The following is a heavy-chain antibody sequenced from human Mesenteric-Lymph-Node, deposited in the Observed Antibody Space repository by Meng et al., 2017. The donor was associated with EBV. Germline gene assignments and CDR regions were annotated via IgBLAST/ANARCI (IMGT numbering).Heavy chain of an antibody. D-gene: IGHD6-13*01. J-gene: IGHJ4*02. Sequence: QPRWSGPGPVKPFGTLSLTFAVSGHSISMVTYWWSWVRQSPGKVLECMGEIYHSGSTNYNPSLKSRVTMSVDKSKNQFSLTLSSVTAADTAVYYCARALLSSTWYKSFYFDSWGQGTLVTVSS. CDR2: IYHSGST. CDR3: ARALLSSTWYKSFYFDS. CDR1: GHSISMVTYW. V-gene: IGHV4-4*02.